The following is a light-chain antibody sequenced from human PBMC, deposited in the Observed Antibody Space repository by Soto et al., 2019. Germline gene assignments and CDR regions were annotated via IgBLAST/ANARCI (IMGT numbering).Light chain of an antibody. V-gene: IGLV2-14*01. Sequence: QSVLTQPASVSGSPGQSITISCTGTSRDVGSYDYVSWYQQFPGKAPKLILYEVSNRPSGVSLRFSGSKSGNTASLTISGLQPDDEAEYYCTSYRNGHSLDIFGNGTKVT. CDR1: SRDVGSYDY. CDR2: EVS. J-gene: IGLJ1*01. CDR3: TSYRNGHSLDI.